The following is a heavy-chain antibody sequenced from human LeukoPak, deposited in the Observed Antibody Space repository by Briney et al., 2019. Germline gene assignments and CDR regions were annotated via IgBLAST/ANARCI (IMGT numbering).Heavy chain of an antibody. J-gene: IGHJ6*02. CDR1: GGTFSSYA. V-gene: IGHV1-69*04. CDR2: IIPILGIA. CDR3: ARDEVGDYYCGMDV. Sequence: SVKVSCKASGGTFSSYAISWVRQAPGQGLEWMGRIIPILGIANYAQNFQGRVTITADKSTSTAYLELSSLRSEDTAVYYCARDEVGDYYCGMDVWGQGTTVTVSS.